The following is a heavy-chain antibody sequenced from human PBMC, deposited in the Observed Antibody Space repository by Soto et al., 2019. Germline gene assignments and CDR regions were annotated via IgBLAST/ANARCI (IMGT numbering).Heavy chain of an antibody. D-gene: IGHD3-3*01. CDR2: IYYSGST. Sequence: SETLSLTCTVSGGSISSSSYYWGWIRQPPGNGLEWIGSIYYSGSTYYNPSLKSRVTISVDTSKNQFSLKLSSVTAADTAVYYCASTNTRTIFGVVKDYYMDVWGKGTTVT. J-gene: IGHJ6*03. CDR1: GGSISSSSYY. CDR3: ASTNTRTIFGVVKDYYMDV. V-gene: IGHV4-39*01.